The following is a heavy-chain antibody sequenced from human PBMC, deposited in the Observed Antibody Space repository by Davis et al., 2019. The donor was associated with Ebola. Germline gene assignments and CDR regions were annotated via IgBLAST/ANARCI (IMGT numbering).Heavy chain of an antibody. Sequence: SVKVSCKASGGTFSSYAISWVRPAPGQGLEWMGGFIPIFGTANYAQKFQGRVTITADKSTSTAYMELSSLRSEDTAVYYCARATVVTPFDYWGQGTLVTVSS. CDR2: FIPIFGTA. V-gene: IGHV1-69*06. CDR3: ARATVVTPFDY. J-gene: IGHJ4*02. CDR1: GGTFSSYA. D-gene: IGHD4-23*01.